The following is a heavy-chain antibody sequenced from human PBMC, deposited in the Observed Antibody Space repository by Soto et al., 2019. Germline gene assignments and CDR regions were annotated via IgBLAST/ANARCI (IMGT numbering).Heavy chain of an antibody. Sequence: GGSLRLSCAASGFTFSSYGMHWVRQAPGKGLEWVAVIWYDGSNKYYADPVKGRFTISRDNSKNTLYLQMNSLRAEDTAVYYCARDGNSGYDYGLYYYYGMDVWGQGTTVTVS. CDR3: ARDGNSGYDYGLYYYYGMDV. CDR1: GFTFSSYG. D-gene: IGHD5-12*01. V-gene: IGHV3-33*01. CDR2: IWYDGSNK. J-gene: IGHJ6*02.